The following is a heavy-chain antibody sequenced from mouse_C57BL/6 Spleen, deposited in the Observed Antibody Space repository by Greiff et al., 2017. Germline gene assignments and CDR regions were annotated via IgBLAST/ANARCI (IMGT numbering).Heavy chain of an antibody. D-gene: IGHD3-2*02. CDR3: ARRDSSGYRAMDY. CDR2: ISNGGGST. V-gene: IGHV5-12*01. Sequence: EVKLMESGGGLVQPGGSLKLSCAASGFTFSDYYMYWVRQTPEKRLEWVAYISNGGGSTYYPDTVKGRFTISRANAKNTLDLQMSRLKSEDTAMYYCARRDSSGYRAMDYWGQGTSVTVSS. CDR1: GFTFSDYY. J-gene: IGHJ4*01.